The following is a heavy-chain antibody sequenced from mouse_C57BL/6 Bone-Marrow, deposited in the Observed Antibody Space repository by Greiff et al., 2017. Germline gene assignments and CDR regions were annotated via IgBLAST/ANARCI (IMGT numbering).Heavy chain of an antibody. CDR1: GYTFTSYW. J-gene: IGHJ1*03. Sequence: QVHVKQSGAELVRPGTSVKLSCKASGYTFTSYWMHWVKQRPGQGLEWIGVLDPSDSYTNYNQKFKGKATLTVDTSSSTAYMQLSSLTSEDSAVYYCAKGSVTTVVRYFDVWGTGTTVTVSS. CDR3: AKGSVTTVVRYFDV. V-gene: IGHV1-59*01. CDR2: LDPSDSYT. D-gene: IGHD1-1*01.